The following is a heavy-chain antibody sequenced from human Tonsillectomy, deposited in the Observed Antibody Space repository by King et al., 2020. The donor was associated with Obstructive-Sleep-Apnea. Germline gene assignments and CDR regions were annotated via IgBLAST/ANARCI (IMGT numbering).Heavy chain of an antibody. D-gene: IGHD1-26*01. V-gene: IGHV4-34*01. J-gene: IGHJ4*02. CDR2: INHSGRT. Sequence: VQLQQWGAGLLKPSETLSLTCAVYGGSFSDYYWSWIRQPPGKGLEWIGEINHSGRTNYNSSLKSRVTFSVDTSRNQFSLKLHSVTAADSAVYYCARVLGAAGPDYYFDYWGQGTLVTVSS. CDR3: ARVLGAAGPDYYFDY. CDR1: GGSFSDYY.